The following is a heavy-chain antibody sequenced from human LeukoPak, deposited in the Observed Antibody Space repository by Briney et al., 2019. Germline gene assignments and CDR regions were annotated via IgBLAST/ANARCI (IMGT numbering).Heavy chain of an antibody. J-gene: IGHJ4*02. Sequence: GGSLRLSCAASGFTFSSYSMHWVRQAPGKGLVWISYVGIDSGNTMYADSVKGRFTISGDRAKNSLYLQMDSLRVEDTAVYYCARDTKYAFDNWGQGTLVTVSS. CDR3: ARDTKYAFDN. CDR1: GFTFSSYS. D-gene: IGHD2-2*01. V-gene: IGHV3-48*01. CDR2: VGIDSGNT.